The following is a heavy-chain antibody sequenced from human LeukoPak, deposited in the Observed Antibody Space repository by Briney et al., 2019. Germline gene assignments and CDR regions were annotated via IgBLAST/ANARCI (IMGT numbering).Heavy chain of an antibody. V-gene: IGHV1-69*13. CDR1: GGTFSSYA. CDR2: IIPIFGTA. J-gene: IGHJ6*02. CDR3: ARPSYGGNSGPPYYYYYGMDV. Sequence: GASVKVSCKASGGTFSSYAISWVRQAPGQGLEWMGGIIPIFGTANYAQKFQGRVTITADESTSTAYMELSSLRSEDTAVYYCARPSYGGNSGPPYYYYYGMDVWGQGTTVTVSS. D-gene: IGHD4-23*01.